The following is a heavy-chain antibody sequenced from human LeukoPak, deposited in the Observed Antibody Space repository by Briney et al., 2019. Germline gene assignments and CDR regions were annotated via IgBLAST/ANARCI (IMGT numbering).Heavy chain of an antibody. D-gene: IGHD3-10*01. CDR3: ARGRYYYGSGSYYNR. V-gene: IGHV4-38-2*02. Sequence: SETLSLTCTVSGYSISSGYYWGWIRQPPGKGLEWIGSIYHSGSTYYNPSLKSRVTISVDTSKNQFSLKLSSVTAADTAVYYCARGRYYYGSGSYYNRWGQGTLVTVSS. CDR2: IYHSGST. CDR1: GYSISSGYY. J-gene: IGHJ5*02.